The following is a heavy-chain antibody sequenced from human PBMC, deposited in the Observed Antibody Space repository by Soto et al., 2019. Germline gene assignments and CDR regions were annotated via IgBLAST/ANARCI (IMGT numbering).Heavy chain of an antibody. CDR1: GYTFTSYG. D-gene: IGHD1-26*01. CDR2: ISAYNGNT. CDR3: ARGGWELYVVVDY. J-gene: IGHJ4*02. V-gene: IGHV1-18*01. Sequence: QVQLVQSGAEVKKPGASVKVSCKASGYTFTSYGISWVRQAPGQGLEWMGWISAYNGNTNYAQKLQGRVTMTTDTTNSTAYQEARKLRSGDTGGYFWARGGWELYVVVDYWGQGTLVTVSS.